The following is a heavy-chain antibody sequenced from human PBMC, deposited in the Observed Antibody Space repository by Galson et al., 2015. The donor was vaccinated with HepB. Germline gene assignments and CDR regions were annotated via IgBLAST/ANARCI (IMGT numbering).Heavy chain of an antibody. D-gene: IGHD3-10*01. CDR3: VRRKSTLARGVIYDY. CDR2: IYWDDDK. V-gene: IGHV2-5*02. Sequence: PALVKPTQTLTLTCTFSGFSLSTSGAGVGWIRQPPGRALEWLTLIYWDDDKRYSPSLKSRLTITKDTSKNQVVLTMTNMGPVDTATYYCVRRKSTLARGVIYDYWGQGPRVTVSS. J-gene: IGHJ4*02. CDR1: GFSLSTSGAG.